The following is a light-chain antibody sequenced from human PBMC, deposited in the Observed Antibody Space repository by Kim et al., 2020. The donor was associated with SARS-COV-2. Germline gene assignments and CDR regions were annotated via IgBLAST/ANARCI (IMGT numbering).Light chain of an antibody. Sequence: EIVMTQSPATLSVSPGERATLSCRASQSVRSNLAWYQQKPGQAPRLLIHGASTRAAGIPARFSGSGSGTEFTLTISSLQSEDFVVYYCQQYNNWPPMYTFGQGTKLEI. V-gene: IGKV3-15*01. CDR3: QQYNNWPPMYT. CDR2: GAS. CDR1: QSVRSN. J-gene: IGKJ2*01.